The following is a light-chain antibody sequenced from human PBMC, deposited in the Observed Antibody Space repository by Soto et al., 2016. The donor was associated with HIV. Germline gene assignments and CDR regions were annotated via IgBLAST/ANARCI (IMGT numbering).Light chain of an antibody. J-gene: IGLJ2*01. CDR1: KLGDKY. V-gene: IGLV3-1*01. CDR2: QDT. Sequence: SYELTQPPSVSVSPGQTVSITXSGDKLGDKYACWYQQKPGQSPVLVIYQDTKRPSGIPERFSGSNSGNTATLTISGTQAMDEADYYCQAWDSSTGVFGGGTKLTVL. CDR3: QAWDSSTGV.